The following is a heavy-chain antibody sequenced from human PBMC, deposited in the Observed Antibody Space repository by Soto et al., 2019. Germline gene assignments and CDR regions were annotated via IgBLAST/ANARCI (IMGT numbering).Heavy chain of an antibody. Sequence: EVQLLESGGGWVQPGGSLRLSCAASGFTFSSYAMNWVRQAPGKGLEWVSVISGSGGSTYYADSVKGRFSFSRDSSKNTLYQQMNSLRAEDTAVYYCAKRGSGSYFDYWGQGTLVTVSS. J-gene: IGHJ4*02. D-gene: IGHD1-26*01. V-gene: IGHV3-23*01. CDR2: ISGSGGST. CDR1: GFTFSSYA. CDR3: AKRGSGSYFDY.